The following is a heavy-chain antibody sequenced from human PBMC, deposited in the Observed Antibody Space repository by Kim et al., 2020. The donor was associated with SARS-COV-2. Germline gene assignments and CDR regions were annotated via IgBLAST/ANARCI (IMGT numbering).Heavy chain of an antibody. CDR2: IYYSGST. CDR3: ARRAMTGYYDY. J-gene: IGHJ4*02. Sequence: SETLSLTCTVSGGSISSYYWSWIRQPPGKGLEWIGYIYYSGSTNYNPSLKSRVTISVDTSKNQFSLKLSSVTAADTAVHYCARRAMTGYYDYWGQGTLVTVSS. D-gene: IGHD3-9*01. V-gene: IGHV4-59*01. CDR1: GGSISSYY.